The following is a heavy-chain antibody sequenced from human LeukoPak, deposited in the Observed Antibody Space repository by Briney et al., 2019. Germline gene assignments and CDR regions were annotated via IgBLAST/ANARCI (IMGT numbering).Heavy chain of an antibody. V-gene: IGHV3-30-3*01. Sequence: GGSLRLSCATSGFTFRSFAMQWVRQAPGKGLEWVAVISYDAGSNQYYSDSVKGRFTISRDNSKNTYLQMNSLRPEDTAVYYCATGGTKTATGRMGYWGQGTLVTVSS. J-gene: IGHJ4*02. D-gene: IGHD1-1*01. CDR1: GFTFRSFA. CDR2: ISYDAGSNQ. CDR3: ATGGTKTATGRMGY.